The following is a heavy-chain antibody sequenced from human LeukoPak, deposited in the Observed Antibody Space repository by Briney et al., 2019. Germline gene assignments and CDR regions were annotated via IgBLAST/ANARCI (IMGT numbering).Heavy chain of an antibody. CDR2: ISSSGSTI. CDR1: GFTSSDYY. J-gene: IGHJ4*02. CDR3: ARARNYDFWSGYYEYCFDY. V-gene: IGHV3-11*01. Sequence: GGSLRLSCAASGFTSSDYYMSWIRQAPGKGLEWVSYISSSGSTIYYADSVKGRFTISRDNAKNSLYLQMNSLRAEDTAVYYCARARNYDFWSGYYEYCFDYWGQGTLVTVSS. D-gene: IGHD3-3*01.